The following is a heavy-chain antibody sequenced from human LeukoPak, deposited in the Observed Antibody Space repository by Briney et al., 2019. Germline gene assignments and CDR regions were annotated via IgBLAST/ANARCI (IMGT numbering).Heavy chain of an antibody. J-gene: IGHJ3*02. CDR3: ARARGSYDAFDI. V-gene: IGHV1-2*02. CDR2: INPNSGGT. CDR1: GYTFTGYY. D-gene: IGHD1-26*01. Sequence: ASVKVSCKASGYTFTGYYMHWVRQAPGQGLEWMGWINPNSGGTNYAQKFQGRVTMTRDTSINTVYMELSRMRSDDTAVYYCARARGSYDAFDIWGQGTIVTVSS.